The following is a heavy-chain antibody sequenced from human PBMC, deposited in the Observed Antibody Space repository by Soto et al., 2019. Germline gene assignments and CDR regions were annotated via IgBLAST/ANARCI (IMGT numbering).Heavy chain of an antibody. CDR2: IKSKTDGGTT. J-gene: IGHJ6*02. Sequence: EVQLVESGGGLVKPGGSLRLSCAASGFTFSNAWMNWVRQAPGKGLEWVGRIKSKTDGGTTDYAAPVKGRFTISRDDSKNTLYPQINSPKPEDTAVYYCTTGRYCSGGSCYYYYGMDVWGQGTTVTVSS. CDR1: GFTFSNAW. D-gene: IGHD2-15*01. CDR3: TTGRYCSGGSCYYYYGMDV. V-gene: IGHV3-15*07.